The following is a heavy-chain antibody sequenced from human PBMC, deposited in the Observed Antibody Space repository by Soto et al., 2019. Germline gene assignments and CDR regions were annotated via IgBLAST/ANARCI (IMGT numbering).Heavy chain of an antibody. Sequence: LSLTCTVSGGSISSYYWSWIRQPPGKGLEWIGYIYYSGSTNYNPSLKSRVTISVDTSKNQFSLKLSSVTAADTAVYYCASSNSYCGSDCFDYWGQGTLVTVSS. J-gene: IGHJ4*02. CDR2: IYYSGST. V-gene: IGHV4-59*01. CDR3: ASSNSYCGSDCFDY. CDR1: GGSISSYY. D-gene: IGHD2-21*01.